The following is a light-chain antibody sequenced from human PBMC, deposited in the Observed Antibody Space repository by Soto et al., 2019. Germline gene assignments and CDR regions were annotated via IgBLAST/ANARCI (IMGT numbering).Light chain of an antibody. CDR3: QQYNNWPFS. V-gene: IGKV3-15*01. Sequence: EIVMTQSPATLSVSPGERATLSCRASQSVTINFAWYQLKRGQPPRLLIYDISTRATGVPARFSGSGSGTEFTLTISGLQSEDFALYFCQQYNNWPFSFGQGTRLEIK. CDR1: QSVTIN. J-gene: IGKJ5*01. CDR2: DIS.